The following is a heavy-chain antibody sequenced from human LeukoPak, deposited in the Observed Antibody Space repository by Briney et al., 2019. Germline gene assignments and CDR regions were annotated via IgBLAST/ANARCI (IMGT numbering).Heavy chain of an antibody. Sequence: GGSLRLSCAASGFTFTDYTMRWVRQAPGKGLEWVSTISGGGGSTYYADSVKGRFTISRDNSKNTLYLQMNSLRAEDTAVYYCATLYAQDTAMVNDYWGQGTLVTVSS. CDR3: ATLYAQDTAMVNDY. CDR1: GFTFTDYT. D-gene: IGHD5-18*01. V-gene: IGHV3-23*01. CDR2: ISGGGGST. J-gene: IGHJ4*02.